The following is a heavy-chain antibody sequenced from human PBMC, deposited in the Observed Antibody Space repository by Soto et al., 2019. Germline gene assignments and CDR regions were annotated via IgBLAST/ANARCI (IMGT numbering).Heavy chain of an antibody. Sequence: EVQLLESGGGLVQPGGSLRLSCTASGLPHSSFAMMWVRQAPGKGLECVSGIYGSGRGIEYADSVKGCFTISRDNSKNTVYLQMTDLRADDTAVYYCAKDAVYNDGLWLMDHWGQGTQVTVSS. J-gene: IGHJ4*02. CDR3: AKDAVYNDGLWLMDH. CDR2: IYGSGRGI. CDR1: GLPHSSFA. V-gene: IGHV3-23*05. D-gene: IGHD2-21*01.